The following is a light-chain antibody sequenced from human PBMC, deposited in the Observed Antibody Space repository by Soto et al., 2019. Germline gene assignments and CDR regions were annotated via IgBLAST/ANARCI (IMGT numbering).Light chain of an antibody. CDR3: QQHGDSPPT. J-gene: IGKJ1*01. V-gene: IGKV3-20*01. CDR2: GTS. Sequence: EIVLTQSPGTLSLSPGESATLSCRASQSVSSNFLASYRRNPGQPPSLLIYGTSTRATDIPRWFSGSGSGTDFPLTITRLEEEDVAVYFCQQHGDSPPTFGQGTKVEVK. CDR1: QSVSSNF.